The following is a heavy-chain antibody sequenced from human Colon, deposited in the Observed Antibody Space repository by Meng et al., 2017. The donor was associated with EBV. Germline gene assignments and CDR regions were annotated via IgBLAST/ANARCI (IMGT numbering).Heavy chain of an antibody. CDR2: INPNSGGT. D-gene: IGHD3-22*01. CDR3: AKVRDISSDSSSYYDY. J-gene: IGHJ4*02. Sequence: AGVKKPGAAVKVSCNATGYTFTGYNLHWVRQAPGQGLEWMGWINPNSGGTNYAQKFQGRVTMTRDTSISTAYMELSRLRSDDTAIYYCAKVRDISSDSSSYYDYWGQGTLVTVSS. CDR1: GYTFTGYN. V-gene: IGHV1-2*02.